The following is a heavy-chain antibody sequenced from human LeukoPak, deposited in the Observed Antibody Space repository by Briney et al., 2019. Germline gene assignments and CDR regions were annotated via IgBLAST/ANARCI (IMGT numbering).Heavy chain of an antibody. V-gene: IGHV1-18*01. CDR1: GYTFTSYG. CDR2: ISAYNGNT. Sequence: GASVKVSCKASGYTFTSYGISWVRQAPGQGLEWMGWISAYNGNTNYAQKLQGRVTMTTDTSTSTAYMELRSLRSDDTAVYYCARVLVVRGVIKSVFDYWGQGTLVTVSS. J-gene: IGHJ4*02. D-gene: IGHD3-10*01. CDR3: ARVLVVRGVIKSVFDY.